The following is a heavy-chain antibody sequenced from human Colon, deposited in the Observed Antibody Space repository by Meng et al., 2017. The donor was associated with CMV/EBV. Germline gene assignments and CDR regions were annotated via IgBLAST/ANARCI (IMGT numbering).Heavy chain of an antibody. D-gene: IGHD5-12*01. Sequence: SLKISCAASGFTFDDYAMHWVRQAPGKGLEWVSGISWNSGSIGYADSVKGRFTISRDNAKNSLYLQMNSLRAEDTALYYCAKEEGYSGYEGWGQGTLVTVSS. CDR2: ISWNSGSI. CDR1: GFTFDDYA. J-gene: IGHJ4*02. V-gene: IGHV3-9*01. CDR3: AKEEGYSGYEG.